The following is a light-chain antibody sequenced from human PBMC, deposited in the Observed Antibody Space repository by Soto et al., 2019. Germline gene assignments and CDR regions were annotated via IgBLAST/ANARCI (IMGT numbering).Light chain of an antibody. CDR2: VEASGTY. CDR1: SDDNNYI. Sequence: QSVLTQSSSASASLGSSVKLTCTLSSDDNNYIIAWHQQHPGKAPRFLMTVEASGTYNKGSGIPDRFSGSSSGADRYLTISNLQSEDEAQYYCETWDNDTRVFGGGTKVTVL. CDR3: ETWDNDTRV. V-gene: IGLV4-60*03. J-gene: IGLJ2*01.